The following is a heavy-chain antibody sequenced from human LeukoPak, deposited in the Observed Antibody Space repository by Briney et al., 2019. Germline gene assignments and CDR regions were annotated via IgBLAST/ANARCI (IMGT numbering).Heavy chain of an antibody. D-gene: IGHD3-22*01. J-gene: IGHJ4*02. CDR3: ARGGDSSGYYPQDY. Sequence: GASVRVSCKTSGYTFTSYDINWVRQAPGQGLEWMGWINPNSGGTNYAQKFQGRVTMTRDTSISTAYMELSRLRSDDTAVYYCARGGDSSGYYPQDYWGQGTLVTVSS. CDR2: INPNSGGT. CDR1: GYTFTSYD. V-gene: IGHV1-2*02.